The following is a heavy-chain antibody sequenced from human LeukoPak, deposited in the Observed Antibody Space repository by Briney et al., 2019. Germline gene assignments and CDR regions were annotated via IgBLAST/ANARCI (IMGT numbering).Heavy chain of an antibody. CDR2: INHSGST. V-gene: IGHV4-34*01. CDR1: GGSFSGYY. CDR3: ASGFWYYDSSGYSY. D-gene: IGHD3-22*01. Sequence: SETLSLICAVYGGSFSGYYWSWIRQPPGKGLEWIGEINHSGSTNYNPSLKSRVTISVDTSKNQFSLKLSSVTAADTAVYYCASGFWYYDSSGYSYWGQGTLVTVSS. J-gene: IGHJ4*02.